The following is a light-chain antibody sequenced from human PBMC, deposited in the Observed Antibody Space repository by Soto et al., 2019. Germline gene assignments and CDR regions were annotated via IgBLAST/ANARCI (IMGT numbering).Light chain of an antibody. J-gene: IGLJ2*01. CDR2: GDS. CDR1: SSNIGAGYD. CDR3: QSYDSSLSGVV. V-gene: IGLV1-40*01. Sequence: QSVLTQPPSVSGAPGQRVTISCTGSSSNIGAGYDVHWYQQLPGTAPKLLIYGDSNRPSGVPDRFSGSKSGTSASLAITGLHAEDEAHYYCQSYDSSLSGVVFGGGTKLTVL.